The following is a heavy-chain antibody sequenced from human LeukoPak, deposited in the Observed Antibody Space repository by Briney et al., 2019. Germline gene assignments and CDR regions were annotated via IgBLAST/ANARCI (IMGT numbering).Heavy chain of an antibody. CDR1: GGSISSSSYY. CDR2: IYYSGST. D-gene: IGHD7-27*01. V-gene: IGHV4-39*01. CDR3: ARSRRDSWGSIEYYFDY. Sequence: SETLSLTCTVSGGSISSSSYYWGWIRQPPGKGLEWIGSIYYSGSTYYNPSLKSRVTISVDTSKNQFSLKLSSVTAADTAVYYCARSRRDSWGSIEYYFDYWGQGTLVTVSS. J-gene: IGHJ4*02.